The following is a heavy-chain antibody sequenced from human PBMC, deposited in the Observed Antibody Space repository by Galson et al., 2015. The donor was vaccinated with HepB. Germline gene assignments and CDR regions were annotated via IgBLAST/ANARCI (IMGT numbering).Heavy chain of an antibody. Sequence: CAISGDSVSSNSAAWNWIRQSPSRGLEWLGRTYHRSKWHYDYPVSVKSRVIINPDTSKNRFSLQLNSVTPDDTAVYYCTRSNGGSITPHYYYGMDVWGQGTTVIVSS. V-gene: IGHV6-1*01. CDR1: GDSVSSNSAA. D-gene: IGHD3-10*01. J-gene: IGHJ6*02. CDR3: TRSNGGSITPHYYYGMDV. CDR2: TYHRSKWHY.